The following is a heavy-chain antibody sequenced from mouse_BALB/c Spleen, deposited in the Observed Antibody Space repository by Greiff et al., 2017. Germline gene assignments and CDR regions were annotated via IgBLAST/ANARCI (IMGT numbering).Heavy chain of an antibody. J-gene: IGHJ2*01. CDR3: TRSDTTVPDY. CDR2: IYPGSGST. D-gene: IGHD1-1*01. V-gene: IGHV1S22*01. Sequence: LQQPGSELVRPGASVKLSCKASGYTFTSYWMHWVKQRPGQGLEWIGNIYPGSGSTNYDEKFKSKATLTVDTSSSTAYMQLSSLTSEDSAVYYCTRSDTTVPDYWGQGTTLTVSS. CDR1: GYTFTSYW.